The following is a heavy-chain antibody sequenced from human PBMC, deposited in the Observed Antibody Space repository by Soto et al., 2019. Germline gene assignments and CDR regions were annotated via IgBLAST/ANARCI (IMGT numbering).Heavy chain of an antibody. J-gene: IGHJ3*02. CDR2: IRSSGTII. CDR1: GFTFSDYY. Sequence: PRLSCAASGFTFSDYYMSWIRQAPGKGLEWVSYIRSSGTIIYYADSVKGRFTISRDNAKNSLYLQMNSLRAEDTAVYYCARDVHDGLDIWGQGTMVTVSS. CDR3: ARDVHDGLDI. V-gene: IGHV3-11*01.